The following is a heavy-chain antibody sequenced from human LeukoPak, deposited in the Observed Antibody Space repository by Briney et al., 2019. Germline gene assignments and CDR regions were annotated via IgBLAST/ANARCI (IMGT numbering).Heavy chain of an antibody. CDR1: GFTFSSYG. J-gene: IGHJ6*02. D-gene: IGHD2-15*01. CDR3: AKDIAYCSGGSCYFSSRRYGMDV. Sequence: GGSLRLSCAASGFTFSSYGTHWVRQAPGKGLEWVAVISYDGSNKYYADSVKGRFTISRDNSKNTLYLQMNSLRAEDTAVYYCAKDIAYCSGGSCYFSSRRYGMDVWGQGTTVTVSS. CDR2: ISYDGSNK. V-gene: IGHV3-30*18.